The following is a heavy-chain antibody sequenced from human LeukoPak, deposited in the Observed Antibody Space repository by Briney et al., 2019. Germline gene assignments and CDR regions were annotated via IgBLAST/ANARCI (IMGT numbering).Heavy chain of an antibody. Sequence: GGSLRLSCAASGFTFRTYSMNWVRQAPGKGLEWVSSISSTSTYIYYADSMKGRFIISRDNARNSLYLEMNSLRAEDTAVYYCARDYGGSSPFDYWGQGTLVTVSS. CDR1: GFTFRTYS. V-gene: IGHV3-21*06. J-gene: IGHJ4*02. CDR3: ARDYGGSSPFDY. CDR2: ISSTSTYI. D-gene: IGHD4-23*01.